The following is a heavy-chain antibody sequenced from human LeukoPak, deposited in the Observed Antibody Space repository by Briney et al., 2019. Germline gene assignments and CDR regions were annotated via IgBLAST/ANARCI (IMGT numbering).Heavy chain of an antibody. D-gene: IGHD4-17*01. CDR3: VKGATVTTRPNFDY. Sequence: GGSLRLSCAASGFTFSSYAMHWVRQAPGKGLEYVSAISSNGGSTYYANSVKGRFTISRDNSKNTLFLQMNSLRVEDTATYYCVKGATVTTRPNFDYWGQGTVVTVSS. CDR2: ISSNGGST. J-gene: IGHJ4*02. V-gene: IGHV3-64*01. CDR1: GFTFSSYA.